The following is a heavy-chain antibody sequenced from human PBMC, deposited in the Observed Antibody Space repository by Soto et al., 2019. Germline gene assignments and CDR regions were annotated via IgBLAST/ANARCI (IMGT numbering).Heavy chain of an antibody. CDR1: GFDFKNYA. Sequence: GGSLRLSCSASGFDFKNYAMHWVRQAPGKGPEYLSDISSNGDTTYYADSVKDRITISRDNSNNAVYLQLSSLTTADTAVYHCVKGRCRTTPCYTVFLDFWGRGTLVTVSS. CDR3: VKGRCRTTPCYTVFLDF. D-gene: IGHD2-2*01. CDR2: ISSNGDTT. V-gene: IGHV3-64D*06. J-gene: IGHJ4*02.